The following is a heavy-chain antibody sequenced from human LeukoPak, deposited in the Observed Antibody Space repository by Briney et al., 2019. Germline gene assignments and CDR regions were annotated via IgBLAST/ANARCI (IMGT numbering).Heavy chain of an antibody. Sequence: GGSLRLSCAASGFNYSSYTINWVRQAPGMGLEWLSYISASRDNTYYADSVKGRFTISRDNAKNSLYLQMNSLRAEDTAVYYCVRGSLASGVVVYYYYYLDVWGKGTTVTVSS. J-gene: IGHJ6*03. D-gene: IGHD3-3*01. V-gene: IGHV3-48*01. CDR2: ISASRDNT. CDR1: GFNYSSYT. CDR3: VRGSLASGVVVYYYYYLDV.